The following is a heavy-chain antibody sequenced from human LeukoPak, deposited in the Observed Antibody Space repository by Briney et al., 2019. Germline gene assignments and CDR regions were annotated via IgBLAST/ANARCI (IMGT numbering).Heavy chain of an antibody. V-gene: IGHV3-20*04. CDR2: INWNGGST. D-gene: IGHD6-19*01. J-gene: IGHJ4*02. CDR3: ARVTSSGWSSYFDY. CDR1: GFTFDDYG. Sequence: PGGSLRLPCAASGFTFDDYGMSWVRQAPGKGLEWVSGINWNGGSTGYADSVKGRFTISRDNAKNSLYLQMNSLRAEDTALYYCARVTSSGWSSYFDYWGQGTLVTVSS.